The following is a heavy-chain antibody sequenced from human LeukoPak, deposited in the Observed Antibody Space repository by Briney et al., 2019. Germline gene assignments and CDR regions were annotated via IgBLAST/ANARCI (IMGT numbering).Heavy chain of an antibody. D-gene: IGHD2-15*01. CDR1: GGTFSSYA. CDR3: ATDLLPQNNYFDY. V-gene: IGHV1-69*06. Sequence: ASVKVSCKASGGTFSSYAISWVRQAPGQGLEWMGGIIPIFGTANYAQKFQGRVTITADKSTSTAYMELSSLRSEDTAVYYCATDLLPQNNYFDYWGQGTLVTVSS. J-gene: IGHJ4*02. CDR2: IIPIFGTA.